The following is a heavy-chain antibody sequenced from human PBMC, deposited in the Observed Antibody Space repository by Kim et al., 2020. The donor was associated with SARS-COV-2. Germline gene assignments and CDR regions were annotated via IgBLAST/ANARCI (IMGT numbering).Heavy chain of an antibody. CDR1: GFTFSSYA. J-gene: IGHJ4*02. Sequence: GGSLRLSCAASGFTFSSYAMNWVRQAPGNGLEWVAVISYDGSNKYYADSVKGRFTISRDNSKNTLYLQMNSLRDEDTAVYYCASGDYYDSSGYYQSVFDYWVRGTLATVSS. V-gene: IGHV3-30*04. D-gene: IGHD3-22*01. CDR3: ASGDYYDSSGYYQSVFDY. CDR2: ISYDGSNK.